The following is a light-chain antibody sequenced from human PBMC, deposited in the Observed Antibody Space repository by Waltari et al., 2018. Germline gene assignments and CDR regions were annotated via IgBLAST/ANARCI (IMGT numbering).Light chain of an antibody. CDR1: NIGSRS. Sequence: SYVLTQPPSVSVAPGQTARITCGINNIGSRSVHWCQQRPGQAPVPVIYYDTDRPSGIPERFSGSNSVDTATLTISRVEAGDEADYYCQVWDSSRAHVVFGGGTRLTVL. V-gene: IGLV3-21*04. CDR3: QVWDSSRAHVV. CDR2: YDT. J-gene: IGLJ3*02.